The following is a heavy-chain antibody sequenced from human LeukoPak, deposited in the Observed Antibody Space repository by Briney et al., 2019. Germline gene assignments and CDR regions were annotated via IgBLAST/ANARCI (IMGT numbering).Heavy chain of an antibody. CDR1: GYTFTGYY. CDR2: INPNSGGT. CDR3: AREMSAHYGDYGSWDY. J-gene: IGHJ4*02. Sequence: ASVKVSCKASGYTFTGYYMHWVRQAPGQGLEWTGWINPNSGGTNYAQKFQGRVTMTRDTSISTAYMELSRLRSDDTAVYYCAREMSAHYGDYGSWDYWGQGTLVTVSS. D-gene: IGHD4-17*01. V-gene: IGHV1-2*02.